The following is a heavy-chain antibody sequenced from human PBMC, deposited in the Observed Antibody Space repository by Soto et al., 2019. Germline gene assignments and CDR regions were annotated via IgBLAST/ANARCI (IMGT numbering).Heavy chain of an antibody. CDR3: ARGVTMVRGVIRWFDP. V-gene: IGHV4-30-4*01. J-gene: IGHJ5*02. Sequence: QVQLQESGPGLVKPSQTLSLTCTVSGGSISSGDYYWSWIRQPPGQGLEWIGYIYYSGSTYYNLSLTSRVTISVDTSKNQFSLNLSSVTAADTAVYYCARGVTMVRGVIRWFDPWGQGTLVTVSS. CDR2: IYYSGST. D-gene: IGHD3-10*01. CDR1: GGSISSGDYY.